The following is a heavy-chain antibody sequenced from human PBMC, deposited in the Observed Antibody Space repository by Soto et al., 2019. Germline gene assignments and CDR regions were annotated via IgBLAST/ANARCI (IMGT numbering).Heavy chain of an antibody. V-gene: IGHV3-66*01. CDR3: ARNGDSSDYRGWFDP. CDR2: IYSGGTT. J-gene: IGHJ5*02. CDR1: GFTVSSNY. Sequence: ESGGGLVQPGGSPRLSCAASGFTVSSNYMSWVRQAPGKGLEWVSVIYSGGTTYYADSVKGRFTISRDNSKNTLYLQMNSLRAEDTAVYYCARNGDSSDYRGWFDPWGQGTLVTVSS. D-gene: IGHD3-22*01.